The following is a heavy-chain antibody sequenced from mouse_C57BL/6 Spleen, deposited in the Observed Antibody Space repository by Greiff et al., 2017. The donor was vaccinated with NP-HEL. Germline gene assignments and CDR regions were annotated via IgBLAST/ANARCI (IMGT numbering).Heavy chain of an antibody. D-gene: IGHD1-1*01. CDR3: ARRGYGSSYYFDY. CDR1: GYAFSSSW. J-gene: IGHJ2*01. Sequence: QVQLQQSGPELVKPGASVKISCKASGYAFSSSWMNWVKQRPGKGLEWIGRIYPGDGDTTYNGKFKGKATLTADKSSSTAYMQLSSLTSEDSAVYFCARRGYGSSYYFDYWGQGTTLTVSS. CDR2: IYPGDGDT. V-gene: IGHV1-82*01.